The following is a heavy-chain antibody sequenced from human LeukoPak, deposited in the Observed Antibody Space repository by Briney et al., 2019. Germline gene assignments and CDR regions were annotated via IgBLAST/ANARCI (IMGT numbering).Heavy chain of an antibody. J-gene: IGHJ4*02. CDR2: INPNSGGT. V-gene: IGHV1-2*02. Sequence: RASVKVSCKASGYTFTGYYMHWVRQAPGQGLEWMGWINPNSGGTNYAQKFQGRVTMTRDTSISTAYMELSRLRSDDTAVYYCARDWEYSSGWCDYWGQGTLVTVSS. CDR3: ARDWEYSSGWCDY. D-gene: IGHD6-19*01. CDR1: GYTFTGYY.